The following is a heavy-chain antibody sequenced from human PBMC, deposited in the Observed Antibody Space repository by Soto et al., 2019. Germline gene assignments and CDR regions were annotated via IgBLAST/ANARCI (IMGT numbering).Heavy chain of an antibody. V-gene: IGHV3-30*04. CDR2: ISYHVNTE. CDR1: GFSFSHYA. Sequence: XVSLGLSFTASGFSFSHYALHWLRQTPGKGLEWVAYISYHVNTEKYADSVKGRLTISRDNYKKEVYLQMNSLRIEDTAVYYCARVGLNVFRAANDSYNWFEPWGQRTLVTVSS. CDR3: ARVGLNVFRAANDSYNWFEP. J-gene: IGHJ5*02. D-gene: IGHD6-25*01.